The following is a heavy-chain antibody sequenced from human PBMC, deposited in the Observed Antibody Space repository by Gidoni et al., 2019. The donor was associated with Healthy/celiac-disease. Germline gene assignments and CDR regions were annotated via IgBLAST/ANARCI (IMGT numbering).Heavy chain of an antibody. V-gene: IGHV3-48*02. CDR3: ARDVTTVGYYGMDV. CDR2: ISSSSSTI. CDR1: GFTFSSYS. J-gene: IGHJ6*02. D-gene: IGHD1-26*01. Sequence: EAKLVESGGGLVQPGGSLSLSCAAPGFTFSSYSMNWVRQAPGKGLEWVSYISSSSSTIYYADSVKGRFTISRDNAKNSLYLQMNSLRDEDTAVYYCARDVTTVGYYGMDVWGQGTTVTVSS.